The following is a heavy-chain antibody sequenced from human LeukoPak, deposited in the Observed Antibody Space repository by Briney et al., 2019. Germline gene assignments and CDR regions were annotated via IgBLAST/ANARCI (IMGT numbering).Heavy chain of an antibody. CDR1: GGSISSSSYY. Sequence: SETLSLTCTVSGGSISSSSYYWGWIRQPPGKGLEWIGSTYYSGSTYYNPSLKSRVTISVDTSKNQFSLKLSSVTAADTAVYYCARVLGQWLVLHYWGQGTLVSVSS. CDR2: TYYSGST. D-gene: IGHD6-19*01. V-gene: IGHV4-39*07. J-gene: IGHJ4*02. CDR3: ARVLGQWLVLHY.